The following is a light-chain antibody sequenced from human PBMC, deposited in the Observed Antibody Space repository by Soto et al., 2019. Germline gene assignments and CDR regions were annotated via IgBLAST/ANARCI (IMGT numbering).Light chain of an antibody. V-gene: IGKV1-5*03. CDR3: QHYNSYSEA. CDR2: KAS. J-gene: IGKJ1*01. CDR1: QTISSW. Sequence: DIQITQSPSTLSGSAGDRVTITCRASQTISSWLAWYQQKPGKAPKLLIYKASTLTSGVPSRFSGSGSGTEFTLTISSLQPDDFATYYCQHYNSYSEAFGQGTQVDIK.